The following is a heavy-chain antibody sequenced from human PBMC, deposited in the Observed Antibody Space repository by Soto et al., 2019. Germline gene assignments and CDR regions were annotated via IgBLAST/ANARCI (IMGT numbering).Heavy chain of an antibody. CDR3: ARREIQGRIDY. V-gene: IGHV4-28*01. CDR2: IYYSGTT. D-gene: IGHD1-26*01. CDR1: GYSISSSNW. J-gene: IGHJ4*01. Sequence: SETLSLTCAVSGYSISSSNWWGWVRQPPGKELERIGYIYYSGTTYYNPSLKSRVTMSVDTSKNQFSLKLTSVTAMDTASYYCARREIQGRIDYWGQGTLVTVSS.